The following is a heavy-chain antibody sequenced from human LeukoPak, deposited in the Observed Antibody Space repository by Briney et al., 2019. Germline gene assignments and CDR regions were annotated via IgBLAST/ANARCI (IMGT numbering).Heavy chain of an antibody. J-gene: IGHJ5*02. Sequence: GESLKISCKGSGYSITNYWIGWVRQMPGKGLEWMGIIYPADPDIRYSPSFQGQVTISADKSISTAYLQWSSLKASDTAMYYCARQEYCSGGSCYTWFDPWGQGTLVTVSS. V-gene: IGHV5-51*01. CDR3: ARQEYCSGGSCYTWFDP. D-gene: IGHD2-15*01. CDR1: GYSITNYW. CDR2: IYPADPDI.